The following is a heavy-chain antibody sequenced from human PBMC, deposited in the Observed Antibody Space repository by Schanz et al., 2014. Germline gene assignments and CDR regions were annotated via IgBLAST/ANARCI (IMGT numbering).Heavy chain of an antibody. V-gene: IGHV3-30*19. CDR3: ARRASCSRIGCPFDS. Sequence: QVQLVESGGGVVQPGRSLRLSCAASGFTFSSYGMHWVRQAPGKGLEWVAVISYDGRNKYYADSVKGRFTISRDNSKNTLYLQMNSLRTEDTAMYYCARRASCSRIGCPFDSWGQGTLVTVSS. CDR1: GFTFSSYG. J-gene: IGHJ4*02. D-gene: IGHD2-2*01. CDR2: ISYDGRNK.